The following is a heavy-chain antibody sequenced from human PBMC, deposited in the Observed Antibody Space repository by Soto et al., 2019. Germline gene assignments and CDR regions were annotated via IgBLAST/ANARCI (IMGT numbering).Heavy chain of an antibody. D-gene: IGHD1-1*01. Sequence: VASVKVSCKASGGTFSSYAISWVRQAPGQGLEWMGGIIPIFGTANYAQKFQGRVTITADESTSTAYMELSSLRSEDTAVYYCVKVQLERFDYWGQGTLVTVSS. CDR3: VKVQLERFDY. J-gene: IGHJ4*02. V-gene: IGHV1-69*13. CDR2: IIPIFGTA. CDR1: GGTFSSYA.